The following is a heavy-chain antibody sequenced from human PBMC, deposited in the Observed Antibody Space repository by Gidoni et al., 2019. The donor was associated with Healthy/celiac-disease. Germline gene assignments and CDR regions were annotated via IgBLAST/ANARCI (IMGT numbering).Heavy chain of an antibody. CDR2: IIPIFGTA. CDR3: AREAAYYYDSSGQGVYDY. V-gene: IGHV1-69*01. J-gene: IGHJ4*02. D-gene: IGHD3-22*01. CDR1: GGTFSSYA. Sequence: QVQLVQSGAEVKKPGSSVKVSCTASGGTFSSYAISWVRQAPGQGLEWMGGIIPIFGTANYAQKFQGRVTITADESTSTAYMELSSLRSEDTAVYYCAREAAYYYDSSGQGVYDYWGQGTLVTVSS.